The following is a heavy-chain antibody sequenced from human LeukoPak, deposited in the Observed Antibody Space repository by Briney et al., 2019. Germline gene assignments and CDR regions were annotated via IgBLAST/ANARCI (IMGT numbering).Heavy chain of an antibody. D-gene: IGHD2-21*02. Sequence: ASVKVSCKASGYTFTSYYMHWVRQAPGQGLEWMGIINSSGGSTSYAQKVQGRVTMTRDTSTSTAYMELRSLRSDDTAVYYCAREEGDWGDAFDIWGQGTLVTVSS. V-gene: IGHV1-46*01. CDR3: AREEGDWGDAFDI. CDR1: GYTFTSYY. CDR2: INSSGGST. J-gene: IGHJ3*02.